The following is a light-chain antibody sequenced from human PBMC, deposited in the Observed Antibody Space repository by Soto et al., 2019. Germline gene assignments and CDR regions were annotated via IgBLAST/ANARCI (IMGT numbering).Light chain of an antibody. J-gene: IGLJ1*01. CDR2: DVS. V-gene: IGLV2-14*01. Sequence: QSALTQPDSVSGSPGQSITISCTGTSSDVGGHNSVAWYQHNPGKAPKLMIYDVSNRPSGVSSRFSGSKSGNTASLSISGLQAEDEADYYCSSYTSSSTLVFGTGTKLTVL. CDR3: SSYTSSSTLV. CDR1: SSDVGGHNS.